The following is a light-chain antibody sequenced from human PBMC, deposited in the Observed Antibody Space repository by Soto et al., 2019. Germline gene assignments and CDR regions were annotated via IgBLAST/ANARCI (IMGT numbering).Light chain of an antibody. V-gene: IGLV2-23*02. Sequence: QSALTQPASVSGSPGQSITISCTGTSSDVGSYNLVSWYQQHPGKAPKVMIYEFIKRPSGVPNRFSGSKSGYTASLTISGLQAEDEADYHCCSYAGGSTYVFGTGTKVTVL. CDR2: EFI. J-gene: IGLJ1*01. CDR1: SSDVGSYNL. CDR3: CSYAGGSTYV.